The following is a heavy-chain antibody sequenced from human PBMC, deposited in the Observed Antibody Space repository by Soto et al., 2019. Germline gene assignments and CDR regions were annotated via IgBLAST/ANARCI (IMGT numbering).Heavy chain of an antibody. Sequence: EVQLLESGGGLVQPGGSLRLSCAASGFIFRNYAMSWVRQAPGKGLEWVSAISGSAGSRYYADSVKGRFTISRDNSKNTLYLQMNSLRAEDTAVYYCAKDGYTHRQPDYWGQGTLVTVSS. CDR2: ISGSAGSR. V-gene: IGHV3-23*01. D-gene: IGHD5-18*01. CDR3: AKDGYTHRQPDY. CDR1: GFIFRNYA. J-gene: IGHJ4*02.